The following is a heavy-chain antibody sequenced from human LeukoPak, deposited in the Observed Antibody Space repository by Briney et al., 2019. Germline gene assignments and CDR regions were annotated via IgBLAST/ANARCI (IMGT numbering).Heavy chain of an antibody. CDR2: INPNSGGT. J-gene: IGHJ4*02. CDR1: GYTFTGYY. Sequence: ASVNVSCKASGYTFTGYYMHWVRQAPGQGLEWMGWINPNSGGTNYAQKFQGRVTMTRDTFISTAYMELSRLRSDDTAVYYCARDRITMVRGVIIVFGYWGQGTLVTVSS. D-gene: IGHD3-10*01. CDR3: ARDRITMVRGVIIVFGY. V-gene: IGHV1-2*02.